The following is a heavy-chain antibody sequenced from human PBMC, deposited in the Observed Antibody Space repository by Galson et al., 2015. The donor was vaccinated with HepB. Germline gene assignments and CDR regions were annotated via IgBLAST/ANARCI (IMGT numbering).Heavy chain of an antibody. V-gene: IGHV1-3*01. J-gene: IGHJ4*02. CDR3: ARDTAPSSSWYPEYYLDY. CDR2: INAGNGNT. CDR1: GYTFTSYA. D-gene: IGHD6-13*01. Sequence: SVKVSCKASGYTFTSYAMHWVRQAPGQRLEWMGWINAGNGNTKYSQKFQGRVTITRDTSASTAYMELSSLRSEDTAVYYCARDTAPSSSWYPEYYLDYWGQGTLVTVSS.